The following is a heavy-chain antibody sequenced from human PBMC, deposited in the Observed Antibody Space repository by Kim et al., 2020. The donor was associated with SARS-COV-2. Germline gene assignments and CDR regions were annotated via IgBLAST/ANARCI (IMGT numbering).Heavy chain of an antibody. D-gene: IGHD5-12*01. CDR1: GFTFSSYG. J-gene: IGHJ6*03. CDR3: AKDRGLRSVYYYMDV. CDR2: ISYDGSNK. V-gene: IGHV3-30*18. Sequence: GGSLRLSCAASGFTFSSYGMHWVRQAPGKGLEWVAVISYDGSNKYYADSVKGRFTISRDNSKNTLYLQMNSLRAEDTAVYYCAKDRGLRSVYYYMDVWG.